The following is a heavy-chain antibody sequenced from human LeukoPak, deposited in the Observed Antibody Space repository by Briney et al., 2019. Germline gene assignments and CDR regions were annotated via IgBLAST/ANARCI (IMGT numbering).Heavy chain of an antibody. CDR1: GFTFSSYA. CDR3: AKDLNRPPFGVYAY. Sequence: GGSLRLSCAASGFTFSSYAMSWVRQAPGKGLEWVSAISGSGGSTYYADSVKGRFTTSRDNSKNTLYLQMNSLRAEDTAVYYCAKDLNRPPFGVYAYWGQGTLVTVSS. V-gene: IGHV3-23*01. D-gene: IGHD2-8*01. J-gene: IGHJ4*02. CDR2: ISGSGGST.